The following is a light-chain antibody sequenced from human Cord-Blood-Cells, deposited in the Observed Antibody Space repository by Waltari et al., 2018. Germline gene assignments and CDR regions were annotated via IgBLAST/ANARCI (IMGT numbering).Light chain of an antibody. CDR1: QSLSSY. Sequence: DIQMTQSPSSLSASVGDRVTITCRASQSLSSYLNWYQQKPGKAPKLLIYAASSLQSGVPSMFSSSGSGTDFTLTISSLQPEDFATYYCQQSYSTPYSFGQGTKLEIK. V-gene: IGKV1-39*01. CDR3: QQSYSTPYS. CDR2: AAS. J-gene: IGKJ2*03.